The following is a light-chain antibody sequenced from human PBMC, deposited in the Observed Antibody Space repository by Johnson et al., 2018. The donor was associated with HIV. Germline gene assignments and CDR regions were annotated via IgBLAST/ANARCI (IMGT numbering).Light chain of an antibody. J-gene: IGLJ1*01. Sequence: QSVLTQPPSVSAAPGQMVTISCSGSSSNIGRNYVSWYQQLPGTAPKLLIYQNTWRPSWIPDRFSGPTSGASATLAITGLQPGDEADYYCGTWDNSLKAAVFGTGTKVTVL. CDR3: GTWDNSLKAAV. CDR2: QNT. V-gene: IGLV1-51*02. CDR1: SSNIGRNY.